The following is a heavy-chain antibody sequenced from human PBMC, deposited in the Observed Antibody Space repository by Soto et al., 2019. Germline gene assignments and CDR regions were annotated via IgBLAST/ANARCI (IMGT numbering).Heavy chain of an antibody. Sequence: SVKVSCKASEGTFNSYAIAWVRQAPGQGLEWMGGIIPYYNTLNYAQKFQDRVTITADDSTNTVYMELSSLRSDDTAVYFCASGASRWYPYFFDSWAQGTLVTVS. CDR3: ASGASRWYPYFFDS. D-gene: IGHD6-13*01. V-gene: IGHV1-69*13. CDR2: IIPYYNTL. CDR1: EGTFNSYA. J-gene: IGHJ4*02.